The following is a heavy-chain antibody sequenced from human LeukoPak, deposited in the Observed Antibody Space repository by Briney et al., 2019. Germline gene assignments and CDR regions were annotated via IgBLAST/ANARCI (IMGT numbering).Heavy chain of an antibody. V-gene: IGHV1-3*01. J-gene: IGHJ3*02. CDR1: GYTFTSYA. D-gene: IGHD4-17*01. CDR3: ARWGTTVPSVDI. Sequence: GASVKVSCKASGYTFTSYAMHWVRQAPGQRLEWMGWINAGNGNTKYSQKFQGRVTITRDTSASTAYMELSSLRSEDTAVYYCARWGTTVPSVDIWGQGTMVTVSS. CDR2: INAGNGNT.